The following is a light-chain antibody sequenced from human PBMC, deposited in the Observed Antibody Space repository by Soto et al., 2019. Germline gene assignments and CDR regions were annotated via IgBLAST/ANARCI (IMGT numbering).Light chain of an antibody. CDR2: GTS. J-gene: IGKJ1*01. CDR3: QQYSNYQGT. Sequence: EIVMTQSPATLSVSPGERATLSCRGSQSVSSNLAWYQQKPGQAPRLLIYGTSTRANDITARFSGSGSGTEFTLAISSLQSEDSAVDYCQQYSNYQGTFGQGTQVEIQ. V-gene: IGKV3-15*01. CDR1: QSVSSN.